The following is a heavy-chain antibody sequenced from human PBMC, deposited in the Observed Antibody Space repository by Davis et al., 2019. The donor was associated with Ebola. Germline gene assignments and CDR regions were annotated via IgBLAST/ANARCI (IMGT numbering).Heavy chain of an antibody. CDR2: IIPIFGTA. Sequence: AASVKVSCKASGGTFSSYAISWVRQAPGQGLEWMGGIIPIFGTANYAQKFQGRVTITADESTSTAYMELSSLRSEDTAVYYCARVCSSTSCSRDYYYGMDVWGQGTTVTVSS. CDR3: ARVCSSTSCSRDYYYGMDV. CDR1: GGTFSSYA. J-gene: IGHJ6*02. D-gene: IGHD2-2*01. V-gene: IGHV1-69*13.